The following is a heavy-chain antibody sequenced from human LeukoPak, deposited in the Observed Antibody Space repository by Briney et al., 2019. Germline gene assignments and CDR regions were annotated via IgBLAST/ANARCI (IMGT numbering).Heavy chain of an antibody. J-gene: IGHJ5*02. Sequence: PGGSLRLSCAASGFTFSTYAMSWVRQAPGKGLVWVSRINFDGSSTTYADSVKGRFTISRDNAKNTLYLQMNSLRAEDTGVYYCARIASHSSTWYDGGSWGQGTLVTVSS. D-gene: IGHD6-13*01. V-gene: IGHV3-74*01. CDR2: INFDGSST. CDR1: GFTFSTYA. CDR3: ARIASHSSTWYDGGS.